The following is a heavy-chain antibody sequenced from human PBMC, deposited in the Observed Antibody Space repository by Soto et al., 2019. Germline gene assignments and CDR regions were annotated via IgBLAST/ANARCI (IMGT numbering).Heavy chain of an antibody. D-gene: IGHD3-10*01. J-gene: IGHJ6*02. Sequence: QAQLVESGGGVVQRWRALRLSCAASGFTCSNYGMHWVRQAPGKGLEWVAVISYDGSTKAYEDCVKGRFTIYRDKSKTTLYLQRNSLRPEDTAVYYCAKSNHGSGKYGMYVWGQGTTVTVPS. CDR3: AKSNHGSGKYGMYV. CDR1: GFTCSNYG. CDR2: ISYDGSTK. V-gene: IGHV3-30*18.